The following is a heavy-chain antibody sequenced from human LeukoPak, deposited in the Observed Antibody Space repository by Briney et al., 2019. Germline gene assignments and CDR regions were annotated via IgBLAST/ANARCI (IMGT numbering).Heavy chain of an antibody. V-gene: IGHV3-30*18. CDR3: AKWSGLEWLSGPYYFDY. Sequence: PGRSLRLSCAASGFTFSSYGMHWVRQAPGKGLEWVAVISYDRSNKYYADSVKGRFTISRDNSKNTLYPQMNSLRAEDTAVYYCAKWSGLEWLSGPYYFDYWGQGTLVTVSS. D-gene: IGHD3-3*01. CDR1: GFTFSSYG. J-gene: IGHJ4*02. CDR2: ISYDRSNK.